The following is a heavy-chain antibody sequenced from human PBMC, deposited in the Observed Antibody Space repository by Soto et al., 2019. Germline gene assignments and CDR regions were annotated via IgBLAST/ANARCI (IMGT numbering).Heavy chain of an antibody. Sequence: EVQLVESGGGLVQPGGSLRLSCAASGFTFSSYAMHWVRQAPGKGLEYVSAISSNGGSTYYANSVKGRFTISRDNSKNTLYLQMGSLRAEDMAVYYCARANINGGSGCPDFDYWGQGTLVTVSS. V-gene: IGHV3-64*01. CDR1: GFTFSSYA. CDR2: ISSNGGST. CDR3: ARANINGGSGCPDFDY. J-gene: IGHJ4*02. D-gene: IGHD2-15*01.